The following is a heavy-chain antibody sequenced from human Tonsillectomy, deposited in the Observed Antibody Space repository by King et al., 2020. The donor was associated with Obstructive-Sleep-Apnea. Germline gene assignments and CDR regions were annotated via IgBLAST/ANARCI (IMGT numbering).Heavy chain of an antibody. CDR1: SGSISSGDYY. J-gene: IGHJ3*02. V-gene: IGHV4-30-4*01. CDR3: ARDGPDGDDDALDI. D-gene: IGHD4-17*01. CDR2: LHYSGST. Sequence: QLQESGPGLVKPSQTLSLTCTVSSGSISSGDYYWSWIRQPPGKGLEWIGYLHYSGSTYYNPSLKTRVSMSVDTSKNQFSLKLRSVTASDTAVYYCARDGPDGDDDALDIWGQGTMVTVSS.